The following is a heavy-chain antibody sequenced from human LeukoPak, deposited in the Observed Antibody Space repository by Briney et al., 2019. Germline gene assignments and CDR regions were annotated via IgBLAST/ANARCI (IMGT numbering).Heavy chain of an antibody. J-gene: IGHJ5*02. Sequence: SETLSLTCTASGDSISSRSYYWGWIRQPPGKGLEWIGSIYYSGSTYYNPSLKSRVTISVDTSKNQFSPKLSSVTAADTAVYYCASRGGCSTTSCYNWFDPWGQGTLVTVSS. CDR2: IYYSGST. CDR3: ASRGGCSTTSCYNWFDP. D-gene: IGHD2-2*01. CDR1: GDSISSRSYY. V-gene: IGHV4-39*07.